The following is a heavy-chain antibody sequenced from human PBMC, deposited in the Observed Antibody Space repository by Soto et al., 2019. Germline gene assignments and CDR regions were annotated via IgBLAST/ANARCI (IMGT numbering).Heavy chain of an antibody. V-gene: IGHV3-15*07. Sequence: EVQLVESGGGLVKPGGSLRLSCEGSGFTFSNAWMNWVRQAPGKGLEWVGRIKSKPDGETIVYAAPVKGRFTIARDSSKNPVWLQKNSLKTEDTAVYFCSKGALDYGFPPPGLDFWGQGTKVTVSS. D-gene: IGHD4-17*01. CDR1: GFTFSNAW. J-gene: IGHJ3*01. CDR3: SKGALDYGFPPPGLDF. CDR2: IKSKPDGETI.